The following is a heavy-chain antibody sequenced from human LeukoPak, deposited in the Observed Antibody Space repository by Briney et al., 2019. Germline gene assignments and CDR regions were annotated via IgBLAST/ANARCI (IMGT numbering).Heavy chain of an antibody. CDR1: GFTFSDYY. J-gene: IGHJ4*02. CDR3: ARGAARPPYFDC. CDR2: ISSSASTI. V-gene: IGHV3-11*04. Sequence: GGSLRLSCAASGFTFSDYYMNWIRQAPGKGLEWVSYISSSASTIYYADPVKGRFTISRDNAKNSLFLQMNSLRAEDTAVYYCARGAARPPYFDCGGREILVTVPS. D-gene: IGHD6-6*01.